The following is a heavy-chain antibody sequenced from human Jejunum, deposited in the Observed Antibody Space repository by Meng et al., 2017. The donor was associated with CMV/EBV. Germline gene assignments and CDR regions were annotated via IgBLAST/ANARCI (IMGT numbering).Heavy chain of an antibody. Sequence: VRQAPGKGLEWVSIIYSDDYTICVHSVKGRLTISRDNAKNTLYLQMNSLRAEDMAVYYCARDLRPDDYINRPGAYYFYYGLDVWGQGTAVTVSS. CDR2: IYSDDYT. J-gene: IGHJ6*02. D-gene: IGHD3-16*01. V-gene: IGHV3-53*01. CDR3: ARDLRPDDYINRPGAYYFYYGLDV.